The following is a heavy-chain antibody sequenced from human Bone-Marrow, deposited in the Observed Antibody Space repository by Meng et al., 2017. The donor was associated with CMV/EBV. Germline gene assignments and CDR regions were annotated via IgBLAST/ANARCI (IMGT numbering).Heavy chain of an antibody. J-gene: IGHJ5*02. Sequence: SETLALTCAVYGGSFSGYYWSWIRQPPGKGLEWIGEINHSGSTNYNPSLKSRVTIAVDTSKTQFSLKLSSVTAADTAVYYCARGRLGYCSSNSCPARGWFDPWGQGTLVTVSS. CDR3: ARGRLGYCSSNSCPARGWFDP. CDR1: GGSFSGYY. CDR2: INHSGST. D-gene: IGHD2-2*01. V-gene: IGHV4-34*01.